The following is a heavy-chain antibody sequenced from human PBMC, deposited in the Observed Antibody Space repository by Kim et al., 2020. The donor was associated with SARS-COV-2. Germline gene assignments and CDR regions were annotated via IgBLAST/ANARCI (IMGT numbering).Heavy chain of an antibody. CDR2: ISYDGSNK. CDR3: ASGRGLRFLEWLLVAY. J-gene: IGHJ4*01. D-gene: IGHD3-3*01. V-gene: IGHV3-30*04. Sequence: GGSLRLSCAASGFTFSSYAMHWVRQAPGKGLEWVAVISYDGSNKYYADSVKGRFTISRDNSKNTLYLQMNSLRAEDTAVYYCASGRGLRFLEWLLVAYWG. CDR1: GFTFSSYA.